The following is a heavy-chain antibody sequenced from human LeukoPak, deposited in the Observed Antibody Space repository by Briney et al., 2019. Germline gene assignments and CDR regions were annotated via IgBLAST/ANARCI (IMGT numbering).Heavy chain of an antibody. Sequence: GASVKVSCKASGYTFTGYYMHWVRQAPGQGLEWMGWINPNSGGTNYAQKFQGRVTMTRDTSISTAYMELSRLRSDDTAVYYCARNLMIVVVGDAFDIWGQGTTVTVSS. J-gene: IGHJ3*02. D-gene: IGHD3-22*01. CDR2: INPNSGGT. CDR1: GYTFTGYY. CDR3: ARNLMIVVVGDAFDI. V-gene: IGHV1-2*02.